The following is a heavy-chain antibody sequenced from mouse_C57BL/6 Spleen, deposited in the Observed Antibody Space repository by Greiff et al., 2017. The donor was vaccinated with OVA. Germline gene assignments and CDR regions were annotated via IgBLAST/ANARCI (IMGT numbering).Heavy chain of an antibody. J-gene: IGHJ2*01. CDR3: ARGDGNGDY. D-gene: IGHD2-1*01. CDR2: LSYDGSN. CDR1: GYSITSGYY. V-gene: IGHV3-6*01. Sequence: EVQLQESGPGLVKPSQSLSLTCSVTGYSITSGYYWNWIRQFPGNKLEWMGYLSYDGSNKYNPSLKNRISITLDTSKNQFFLKLNSVTTEDTATYYCARGDGNGDYWGQGTTLTVSS.